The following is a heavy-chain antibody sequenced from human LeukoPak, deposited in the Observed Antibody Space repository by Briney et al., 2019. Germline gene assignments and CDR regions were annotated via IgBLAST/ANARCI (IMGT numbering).Heavy chain of an antibody. CDR1: GFTFSSYA. J-gene: IGHJ4*02. V-gene: IGHV3-23*01. Sequence: GGSLRLSCAASGFTFSSYAMSWVRQAPGKWLEWVSTISGSGGSTYYADSVKGRFTISRDNSKNTLYLQMNSLRAEDTAVYYCAKDIYGSGSYDFDYWGQGTLVTLSS. D-gene: IGHD3-10*01. CDR3: AKDIYGSGSYDFDY. CDR2: ISGSGGST.